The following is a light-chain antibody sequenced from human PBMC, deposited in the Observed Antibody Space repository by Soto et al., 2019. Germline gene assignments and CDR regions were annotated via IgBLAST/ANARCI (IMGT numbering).Light chain of an antibody. CDR2: GTS. V-gene: IGKV3-20*01. CDR3: QQYGSSFT. CDR1: QNVNNNY. J-gene: IGKJ3*01. Sequence: EIVLTQSPGTLSLSPGEGATLSCRASQNVNNNYLAWYQHKPGQAPRLLIYGTSSRAAGIPDRFSGSGSGTDFPLTISRLEPEDFAVYYCQQYGSSFTFGPGTKVDIK.